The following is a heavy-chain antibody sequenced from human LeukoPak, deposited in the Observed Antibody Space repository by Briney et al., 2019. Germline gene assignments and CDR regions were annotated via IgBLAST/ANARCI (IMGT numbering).Heavy chain of an antibody. Sequence: SETLSLTCAVYGGSFSGYYWSWIRQAPGEGLEWIGEINHSGSTNYNPSLESRVTISVDTSKNQFSLKLSSVTAADTAVYYCATEPGYCSGGRCYGGWFDPWGQGTLVTVSS. V-gene: IGHV4-34*01. CDR1: GGSFSGYY. J-gene: IGHJ5*02. CDR3: ATEPGYCSGGRCYGGWFDP. CDR2: INHSGST. D-gene: IGHD2-15*01.